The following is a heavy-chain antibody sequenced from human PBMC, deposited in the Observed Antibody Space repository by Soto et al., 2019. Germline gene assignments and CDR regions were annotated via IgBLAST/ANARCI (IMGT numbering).Heavy chain of an antibody. CDR3: ARSDSSGYYDYYYYGMDV. J-gene: IGHJ6*02. Sequence: SETLSLTCAVYGGSFSGYYWSWIRQPPGKGLEWIGEINHSGSTNYNPSLKSRVTISVDTSKNQFSLKLSSVTAADTATYYCARSDSSGYYDYYYYGMDVWGQGTTVTVSS. D-gene: IGHD3-22*01. CDR1: GGSFSGYY. V-gene: IGHV4-34*01. CDR2: INHSGST.